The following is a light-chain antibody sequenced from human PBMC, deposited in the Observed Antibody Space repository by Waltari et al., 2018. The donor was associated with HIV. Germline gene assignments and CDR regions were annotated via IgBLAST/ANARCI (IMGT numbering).Light chain of an antibody. CDR2: RTS. V-gene: IGLV7-43*01. CDR3: LLYYGGGRPYV. J-gene: IGLJ1*01. Sequence: QTVVTQEPSLTVSPGGTVTLTCASSTGAVTSDYYPTWFQQKPGQAPRVLIYRTSIKLSWTPARFSGSLLGGKAALTLSGVQPEDEAEYYCLLYYGGGRPYVFGTGTKVTVL. CDR1: TGAVTSDYY.